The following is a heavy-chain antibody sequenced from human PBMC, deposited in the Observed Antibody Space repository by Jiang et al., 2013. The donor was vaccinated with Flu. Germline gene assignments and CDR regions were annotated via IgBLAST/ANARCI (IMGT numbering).Heavy chain of an antibody. V-gene: IGHV4-59*13. J-gene: IGHJ6*01. CDR2: IYYSGST. CDR3: ARERSGIAAAGTYYYYGMDV. D-gene: IGHD6-13*01. CDR1: GGSISSYY. Sequence: GSGLVKPSETLSLTCTVSGGSISSYYWSWIRQPPGKGLEWIGYIYYSGSTNYNPSLKSRVTISVDTSKNQFSLKLSSVTAADTAVYYCARERSGIAAAGTYYYYGMDVWGPRDHGSPSPQ.